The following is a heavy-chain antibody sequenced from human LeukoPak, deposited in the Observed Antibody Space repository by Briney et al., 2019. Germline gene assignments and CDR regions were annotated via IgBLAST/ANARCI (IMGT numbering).Heavy chain of an antibody. J-gene: IGHJ3*02. CDR2: TSYSRTT. CDR3: AKLGHSDGWYLGTFDI. Sequence: SETLSLTCAVSGGSITGHYWNWIRQTPGMRLEWIGYTSYSRTTIYNSYFKGRATMSIDTSKNQLYLNLTSVTATDTAVYYCAKLGHSDGWYLGTFDIWGQGTTVIVSS. V-gene: IGHV4-59*08. D-gene: IGHD6-19*01. CDR1: GGSITGHY.